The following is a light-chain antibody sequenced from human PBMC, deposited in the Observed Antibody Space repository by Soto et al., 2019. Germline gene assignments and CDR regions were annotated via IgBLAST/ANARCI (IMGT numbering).Light chain of an antibody. J-gene: IGLJ1*01. CDR2: DVS. Sequence: QSVLTPPASVSGSPGQSITISCTGTSSDVGGYDYVSWYQLHPGKAPKLIVFDVSNRPSGVSYRFSGSKSGNTASLTISGLQAEDEADYFCSSYSISTAYLFGTGTKVTVL. V-gene: IGLV2-14*03. CDR3: SSYSISTAYL. CDR1: SSDVGGYDY.